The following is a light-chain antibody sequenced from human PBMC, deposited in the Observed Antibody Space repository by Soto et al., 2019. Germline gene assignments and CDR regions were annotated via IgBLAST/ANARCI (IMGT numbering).Light chain of an antibody. CDR2: AAS. J-gene: IGKJ1*01. CDR3: QNYNGAPWT. CDR1: QGISNY. V-gene: IGKV1-27*01. Sequence: DIQMTQSPSSLSASVGDRVTITCRASQGISNYLVWYQQNPRKDPKLLIYAASTLQSGVPSRFSGSGSGTDFTLTISSLQPEDVATYYCQNYNGAPWTFGQGNKGDIK.